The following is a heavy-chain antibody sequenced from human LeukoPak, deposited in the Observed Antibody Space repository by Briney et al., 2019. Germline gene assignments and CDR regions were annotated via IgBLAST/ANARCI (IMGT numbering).Heavy chain of an antibody. J-gene: IGHJ4*02. V-gene: IGHV4-38-2*02. CDR1: GYSISTSYY. D-gene: IGHD4-17*01. Sequence: PSETLSLTCTVSGYSISTSYYWGWIRQPPGKGLEWIGSIYLSGNTYYNPSLKSRVTISVDTSKNQFSLKLNSVTAADTAVYYCARAGYGDSDFDYWGQGTLVTVSS. CDR2: IYLSGNT. CDR3: ARAGYGDSDFDY.